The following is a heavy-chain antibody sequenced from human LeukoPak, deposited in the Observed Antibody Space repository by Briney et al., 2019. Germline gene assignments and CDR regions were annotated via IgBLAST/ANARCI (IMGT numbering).Heavy chain of an antibody. CDR3: ARQGYYYDSSGYPYFDY. CDR1: GFTFDDYG. J-gene: IGHJ4*02. CDR2: INWNGGST. V-gene: IGHV3-20*04. Sequence: PGGSLRLSCAASGFTFDDYGMSWVRHAPGKGLEWVSGINWNGGSTGYADSVKGRFTISRDNAKNSLYLQMNSLRAEDTALYYCARQGYYYDSSGYPYFDYWGQGTLVTVSS. D-gene: IGHD3-22*01.